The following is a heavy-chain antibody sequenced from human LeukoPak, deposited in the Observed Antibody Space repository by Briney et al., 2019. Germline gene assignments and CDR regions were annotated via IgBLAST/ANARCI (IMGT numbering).Heavy chain of an antibody. J-gene: IGHJ4*02. D-gene: IGHD5-18*01. CDR2: IYHNGNT. V-gene: IGHV4-30-2*01. CDR1: GFTFSSYA. CDR3: ASGGYSYGFDY. Sequence: LRLSCAASGFTFSSYAMSWIRQPPGKGLEWIGYIYHNGNTYYSPSLKSRVTISVDRSKNQLSLKLSSVTAADTAMYYCASGGYSYGFDYWGQGTLVTVSS.